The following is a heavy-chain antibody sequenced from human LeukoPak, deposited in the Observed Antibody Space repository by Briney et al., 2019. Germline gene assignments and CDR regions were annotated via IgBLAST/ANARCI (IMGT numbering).Heavy chain of an antibody. CDR3: ARDGDGYSTFDY. CDR2: IKSDGSST. V-gene: IGHV3-74*01. D-gene: IGHD5-24*01. J-gene: IGHJ4*02. Sequence: GGSLRLSCAASGFTFSSYWMHWVRHTPGKGLVWVSRIKSDGSSTSYADSVKGRFTISRDNAKNTLYLQMNSLRAEDTAVYYCARDGDGYSTFDYWGQGTLVTVSS. CDR1: GFTFSSYW.